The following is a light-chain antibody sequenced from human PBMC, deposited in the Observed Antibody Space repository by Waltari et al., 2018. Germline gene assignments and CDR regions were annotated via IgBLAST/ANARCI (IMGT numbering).Light chain of an antibody. CDR1: ALPNTY. V-gene: IGLV3-10*01. J-gene: IGLJ2*01. CDR2: EDN. Sequence: SYELTQPPSVSVSPGQTARITCSGDALPNTYGYWDQQKSGQAPLLVLYEDNKRRSGIPERFSGSSSGTMVTWTISGAQVEDEGDYYCYSTDRTGKQRVFGGGTKLTVL. CDR3: YSTDRTGKQRV.